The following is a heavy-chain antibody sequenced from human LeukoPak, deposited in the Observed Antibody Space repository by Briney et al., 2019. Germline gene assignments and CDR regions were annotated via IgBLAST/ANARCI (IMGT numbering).Heavy chain of an antibody. CDR3: ARDWNRYAY. CDR1: GYSISTGYY. D-gene: IGHD1-1*01. V-gene: IGHV4-38-2*02. CDR2: IYYSGST. J-gene: IGHJ4*02. Sequence: SETLSLTCTVSGYSISTGYYWDWIRQPPGKGLEWIGSIYYSGSTYYNPSLKSRVTISVDTSKSQFSLYMDSVTAADTAVYYCARDWNRYAYWGQGTLVTVSS.